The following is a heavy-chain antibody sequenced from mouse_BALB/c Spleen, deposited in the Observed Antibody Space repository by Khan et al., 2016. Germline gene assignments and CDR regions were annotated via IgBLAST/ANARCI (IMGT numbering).Heavy chain of an antibody. V-gene: IGHV1-9*01. J-gene: IGHJ3*01. CDR1: GYTFSSYW. D-gene: IGHD4-1*01. Sequence: QVQLQQSGTELMKPGASVKISCKATGYTFSSYWIEWVKQRPGNGLEWIGDILPGSGSTNYNERFKGKATFNADTSSKTAYMKFSSLTSEDSAVYYCAPGTRRAWFAYWGQGTLVTVSA. CDR2: ILPGSGST. CDR3: APGTRRAWFAY.